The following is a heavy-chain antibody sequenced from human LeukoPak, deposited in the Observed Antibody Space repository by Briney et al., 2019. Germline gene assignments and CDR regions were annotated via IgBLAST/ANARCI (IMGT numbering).Heavy chain of an antibody. CDR1: GFTFGSYG. V-gene: IGHV3-30*18. CDR2: ISYDGSNK. Sequence: GGSLRLSCAASGFTFGSYGMHWVRQAPGKGLEWVAVISYDGSNKYYADSVKGRFTISRDNSKNTLYLQMNSLRAEDTAVYYCAKDRRIAVAGNYFDYWGQGTLVTVSS. CDR3: AKDRRIAVAGNYFDY. J-gene: IGHJ4*02. D-gene: IGHD6-19*01.